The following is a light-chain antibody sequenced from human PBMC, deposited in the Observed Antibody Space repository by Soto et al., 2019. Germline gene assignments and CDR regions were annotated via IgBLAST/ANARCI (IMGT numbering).Light chain of an antibody. Sequence: DIPMTQSPSTLSASVGDRVTITCRASQSIASYLAWYQQKPGKAPKLLIYKASSLESGVPSRFSGSGSGTEFTLTISSLQPDDFATYYCQQYHSYPLTFGGGTKVGIK. J-gene: IGKJ4*01. CDR1: QSIASY. CDR2: KAS. V-gene: IGKV1-5*03. CDR3: QQYHSYPLT.